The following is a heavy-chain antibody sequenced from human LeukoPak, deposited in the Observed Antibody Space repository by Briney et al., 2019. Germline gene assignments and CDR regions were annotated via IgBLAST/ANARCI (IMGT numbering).Heavy chain of an antibody. D-gene: IGHD5-12*01. CDR1: GFSFSDYY. J-gene: IGHJ4*02. CDR3: QSGYDF. Sequence: PGGSLRLSCVASGFSFSDYYMSWIRQAPGKGLEWVSYIGSTIYYADSVKGRFTISRDNAKSSLYLQMNSLRAEDTAVYYCQSGYDFWGQGTLVTVSS. CDR2: IGSTI. V-gene: IGHV3-11*04.